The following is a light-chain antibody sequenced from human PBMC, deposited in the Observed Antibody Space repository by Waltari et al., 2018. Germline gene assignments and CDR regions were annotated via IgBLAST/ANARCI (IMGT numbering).Light chain of an antibody. CDR2: SAS. CDR3: QYDDNYKWT. V-gene: IGKV3-20*01. Sequence: IVLTQSPGTLSLSPGERATLSCRTSQNAYNTYLAWYQQKPGQAPRVLMYSASSRAPGIPDRFRGSGSGTEFTLTISRLEPEDFAVYYCQYDDNYKWTFGQGTKVEIK. CDR1: QNAYNTY. J-gene: IGKJ1*01.